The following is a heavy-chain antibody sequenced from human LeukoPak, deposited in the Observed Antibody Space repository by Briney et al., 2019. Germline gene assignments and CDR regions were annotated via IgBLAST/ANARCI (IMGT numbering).Heavy chain of an antibody. CDR3: ARALSHWFDP. CDR1: GYTFSSYW. V-gene: IGHV5-51*01. CDR2: VYPGDSDT. J-gene: IGHJ5*02. D-gene: IGHD3-16*01. Sequence: GESLKISCKGSGYTFSSYWIGWVRQMPGKGLEWMGNVYPGDSDTRYSPSFQGQVTISADKFINTAYLQWNSLKASDTATYYCARALSHWFDPRGQGTLVTVSS.